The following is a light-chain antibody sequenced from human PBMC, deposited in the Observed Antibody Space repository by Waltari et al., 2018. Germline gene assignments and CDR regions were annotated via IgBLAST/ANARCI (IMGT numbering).Light chain of an antibody. CDR1: QSVNNY. Sequence: EIVLTQSPATLSLSPGERATLSCRASQSVNNYLVWYQQKPGQAPRLLIYNAYYRATGVPARFSGSGSGKDFTLTISSLAPEDFAVYYCQQRSNWTPYTFGQGTKLQIK. CDR2: NAY. J-gene: IGKJ2*01. CDR3: QQRSNWTPYT. V-gene: IGKV3-11*01.